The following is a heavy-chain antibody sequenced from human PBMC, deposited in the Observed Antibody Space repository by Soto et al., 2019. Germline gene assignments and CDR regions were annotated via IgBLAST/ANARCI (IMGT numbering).Heavy chain of an antibody. CDR3: ARPRDATGYFDY. J-gene: IGHJ4*02. V-gene: IGHV4-39*02. CDR1: GGSIANSEHY. CDR2: VYYSGYT. D-gene: IGHD2-15*01. Sequence: SETLSLTCSVCGGSIANSEHYWGWIRQPPGKGLEWIGSVYYSGYTYYNPSLKSRLTISVDTFTNHFSLRLSSVTAADTAVYYCARPRDATGYFDYWGQGALVTVSS.